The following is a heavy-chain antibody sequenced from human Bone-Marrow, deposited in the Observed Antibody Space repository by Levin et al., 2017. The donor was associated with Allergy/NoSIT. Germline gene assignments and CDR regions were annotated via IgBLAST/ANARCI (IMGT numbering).Heavy chain of an antibody. J-gene: IGHJ3*02. CDR3: ARSGWERTRKAFDI. CDR2: IYYSGVT. Sequence: ASETLSLTCTVSGGSVSSGSYYWSWIRQSPGKGLEWIGYIYYSGVTNYNPSLKSRVTISADTSKNQFSLRLSSVTAADTAVYYCARSGWERTRKAFDIWGQGTMVTVSS. V-gene: IGHV4-61*01. D-gene: IGHD1-26*01. CDR1: GGSVSSGSYY.